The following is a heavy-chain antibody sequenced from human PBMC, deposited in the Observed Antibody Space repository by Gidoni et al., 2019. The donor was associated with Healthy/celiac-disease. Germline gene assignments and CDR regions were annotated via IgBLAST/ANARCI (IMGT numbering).Heavy chain of an antibody. D-gene: IGHD4-17*01. CDR2: ISYDGSNK. CDR1: GFTFSSYG. V-gene: IGHV3-30*18. J-gene: IGHJ2*01. CDR3: AKRGNDYGEDWYFDL. Sequence: QVQLVESGGGVVQPGRSLRLSCAASGFTFSSYGMHWVRQAPGKGLEWVAVISYDGSNKYYADSVKGRFTISRDNSKNTLYLQMNSLRAEDTAVYYCAKRGNDYGEDWYFDLWGRGTLVTVSS.